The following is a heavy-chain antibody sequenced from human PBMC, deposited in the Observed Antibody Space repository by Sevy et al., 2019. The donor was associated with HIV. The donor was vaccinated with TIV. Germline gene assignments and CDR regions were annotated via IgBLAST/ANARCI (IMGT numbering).Heavy chain of an antibody. CDR2: ISYDGSNK. Sequence: GGSLRLSCAASGFTFSSYAMHWIRQAPGKGLEWVAVISYDGSNKYYADSVKGRFTISRDNSKNTLYLQVKSLRTEDTAVYYCARDQHDYAGNLRTGWFDPWGQGTLVTVSS. CDR3: ARDQHDYAGNLRTGWFDP. CDR1: GFTFSSYA. D-gene: IGHD4-17*01. J-gene: IGHJ5*02. V-gene: IGHV3-30-3*01.